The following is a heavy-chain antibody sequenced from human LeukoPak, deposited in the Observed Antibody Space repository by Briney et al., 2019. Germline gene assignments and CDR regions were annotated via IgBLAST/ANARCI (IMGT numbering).Heavy chain of an antibody. V-gene: IGHV1-69*05. J-gene: IGHJ5*02. CDR2: IIPIFGTT. CDR1: GGTFSTYD. Sequence: SVKVSCKASGGTFSTYDITWVRQAPGQGLEWMGGIIPIFGTTNYAQKFQGRVTMTRDMSTSTVYMELSSLRSEDTAVYYCARGGYYDFWSGPTEYNWFDPWGQGTLVTVSS. CDR3: ARGGYYDFWSGPTEYNWFDP. D-gene: IGHD3-3*01.